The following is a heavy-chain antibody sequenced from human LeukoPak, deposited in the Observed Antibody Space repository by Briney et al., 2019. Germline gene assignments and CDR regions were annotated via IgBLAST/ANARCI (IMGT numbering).Heavy chain of an antibody. CDR2: VLLDGRT. J-gene: IGHJ4*02. Sequence: SETLSLTCGVSGGSVINTNWWTWVRQPPGKGLEWIGEVLLDGRTNYNPSLESRLTMSVDVSENQVSLKLTSVTAADTAVYYCAREGGLYRPLDYSGQGTLVTVSS. CDR3: AREGGLYRPLDY. CDR1: GGSVINTNW. V-gene: IGHV4-4*02.